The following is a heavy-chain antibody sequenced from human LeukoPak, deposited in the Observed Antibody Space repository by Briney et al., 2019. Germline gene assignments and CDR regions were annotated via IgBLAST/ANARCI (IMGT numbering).Heavy chain of an antibody. CDR2: ISGSGDNT. V-gene: IGHV3-23*01. D-gene: IGHD1-26*01. Sequence: AWSLRLSCPASGFTFSGFAMSWVRRTQGKGREWVSGISGSGDNTLYADSVKGRFTISRDNSKNTLYLEMNSLRAEDTAIYYCAKMKGHPLPKYYMDVWGQGTTVTVSS. J-gene: IGHJ6*01. CDR1: GFTFSGFA. CDR3: AKMKGHPLPKYYMDV.